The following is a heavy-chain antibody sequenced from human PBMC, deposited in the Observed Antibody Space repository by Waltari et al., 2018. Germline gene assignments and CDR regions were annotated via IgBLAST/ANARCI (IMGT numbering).Heavy chain of an antibody. CDR3: ARMGAGRAPDY. Sequence: EVQLVESGGGLVQPGGSLRLSCSAPGFSLSRYRMTWFRQAPGAGLEWVATIKPDGSGKFYVDSVKGRFSISRDNAKNSLYLQMNSLRAEDTAIFYCARMGAGRAPDYWGQGTLVTVSS. CDR1: GFSLSRYR. V-gene: IGHV3-7*03. D-gene: IGHD3-16*01. J-gene: IGHJ4*02. CDR2: IKPDGSGK.